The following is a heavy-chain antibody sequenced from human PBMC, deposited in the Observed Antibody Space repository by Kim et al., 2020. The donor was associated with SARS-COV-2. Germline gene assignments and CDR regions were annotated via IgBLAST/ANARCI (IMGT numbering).Heavy chain of an antibody. Sequence: GGSLRLSCAASGFTFSSYAMSWVRQAPGKGLEWVSAISGSGGSTYYADSVKGRFTISRDNSKNTLYLQMNSLRAEDTAVYYCAKIPFYYDSSGYYEADAFDIWGQGTMVTVSS. CDR2: ISGSGGST. J-gene: IGHJ3*02. D-gene: IGHD3-22*01. V-gene: IGHV3-23*01. CDR3: AKIPFYYDSSGYYEADAFDI. CDR1: GFTFSSYA.